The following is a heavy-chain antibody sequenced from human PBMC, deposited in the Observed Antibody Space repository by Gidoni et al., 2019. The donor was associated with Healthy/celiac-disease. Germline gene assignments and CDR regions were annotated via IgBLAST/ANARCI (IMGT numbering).Heavy chain of an antibody. J-gene: IGHJ6*02. Sequence: QVQLVQSGAEVKKPGSSGKVSCKASGGTFSSYAISWVRQAPGQGLEWMGGIIPIFGTANYAQKFQGRVTITADESTSTAYMELSSLRSEDTAVYYCARDISSGWSGGLNYYYYGMYVWGQGTTVTVSS. CDR2: IIPIFGTA. D-gene: IGHD6-19*01. V-gene: IGHV1-69*01. CDR3: ARDISSGWSGGLNYYYYGMYV. CDR1: GGTFSSYA.